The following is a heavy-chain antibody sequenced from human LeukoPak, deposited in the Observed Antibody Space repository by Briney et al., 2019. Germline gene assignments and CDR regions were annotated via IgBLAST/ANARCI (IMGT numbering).Heavy chain of an antibody. CDR3: ARDLVLDYYDSSGYDGYFDY. CDR2: ISAYNGNA. Sequence: GASVKVSCKASGYTFTGYYMHWVRQAPGQGLEWMGWISAYNGNANYAQKLQGRVTMTTDTSTSTVYMELRSLRSDDTAVYYCARDLVLDYYDSSGYDGYFDYWGQGTLVTVSS. V-gene: IGHV1-18*04. CDR1: GYTFTGYY. J-gene: IGHJ4*02. D-gene: IGHD3-22*01.